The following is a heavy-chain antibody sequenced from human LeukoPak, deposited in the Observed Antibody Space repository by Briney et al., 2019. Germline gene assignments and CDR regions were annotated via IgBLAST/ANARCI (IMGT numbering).Heavy chain of an antibody. CDR1: GGSISSSSYY. Sequence: SETLSLTCTVSGGSISSSSYYWGWIRQPPGKGLEWIGSIYYSGSTYYNPSLKSRATISVDTSKNQFSLKLSSVTAADTAVYYCARHFPITIFGVVKGGDYFDYWGQGTLVTVSS. V-gene: IGHV4-39*01. CDR3: ARHFPITIFGVVKGGDYFDY. D-gene: IGHD3-3*01. CDR2: IYYSGST. J-gene: IGHJ4*02.